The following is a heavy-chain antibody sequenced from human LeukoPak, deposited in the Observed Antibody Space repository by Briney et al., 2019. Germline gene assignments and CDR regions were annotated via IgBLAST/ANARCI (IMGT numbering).Heavy chain of an antibody. CDR1: GYTFTGYY. CDR3: ARGRMGRYNWFDP. Sequence: GASVKVSCEASGYTFTGYYMHWVRQAPGQGLEWMGWINPNSGGTNYAQKFQGRVTMTRDTSISTAYMELSRLRSDDTAVYYCARGRMGRYNWFDPWGQGTLVTVSS. D-gene: IGHD1-26*01. V-gene: IGHV1-2*02. J-gene: IGHJ5*02. CDR2: INPNSGGT.